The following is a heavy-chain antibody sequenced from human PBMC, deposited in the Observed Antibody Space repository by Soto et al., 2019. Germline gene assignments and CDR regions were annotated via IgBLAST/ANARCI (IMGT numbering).Heavy chain of an antibody. D-gene: IGHD2-21*01. J-gene: IGHJ2*01. CDR2: INAGNGNT. Sequence: QVQLVQSGAEVKKPGASVKVSCKASGYTFTSYAMHWVRQAPGQRLEWMGWINAGNGNTKYSQKLQDRVTITRDTSASTAYMELSSLRSEDTAVYYCARVPGYSIGDLWGRGTLVTVSS. CDR1: GYTFTSYA. V-gene: IGHV1-3*01. CDR3: ARVPGYSIGDL.